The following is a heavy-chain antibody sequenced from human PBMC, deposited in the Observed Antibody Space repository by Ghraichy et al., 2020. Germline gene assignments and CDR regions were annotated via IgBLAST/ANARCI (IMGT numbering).Heavy chain of an antibody. Sequence: GESLNISCAASGFTFSSYAMSWVRQAPGKGLEWVSAMSGGGGSTYYADSVKGRFTISRDNSKTTLYLQMNSLRAEDTAVYYCAKDGGIAVAGTAKPFDYWGQGTLVTVSS. CDR1: GFTFSSYA. D-gene: IGHD6-19*01. CDR2: MSGGGGST. CDR3: AKDGGIAVAGTAKPFDY. V-gene: IGHV3-23*01. J-gene: IGHJ4*02.